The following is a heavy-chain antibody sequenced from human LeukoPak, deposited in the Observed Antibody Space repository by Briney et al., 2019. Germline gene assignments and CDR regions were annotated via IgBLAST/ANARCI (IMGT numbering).Heavy chain of an antibody. Sequence: GGSLRLSCAASGFTFSSYWMSWVRQAPGKGLEWVANIKQDGSQKYYVDSVKGRFTISRDNAKNSLYLQMNSLRAEDTAVYYCARDQGSHYYYYYYMDVWGKGTTVTVSS. V-gene: IGHV3-7*01. CDR2: IKQDGSQK. CDR1: GFTFSSYW. J-gene: IGHJ6*03. CDR3: ARDQGSHYYYYYYMDV.